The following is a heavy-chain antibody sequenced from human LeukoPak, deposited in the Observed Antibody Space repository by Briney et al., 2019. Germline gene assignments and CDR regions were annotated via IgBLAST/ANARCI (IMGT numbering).Heavy chain of an antibody. J-gene: IGHJ4*02. D-gene: IGHD1-26*01. CDR2: ISDSGTRT. CDR3: AKASIVGTTNPGF. Sequence: GGSLRVSCAASGFTFSSYGMTWVRQAPGKGLEWVSVISDSGTRTYYADSVKGRVTISRENSKNTLYLEMSSLRAEDTALYYCAKASIVGTTNPGFWGQGTLVTVSS. V-gene: IGHV3-23*01. CDR1: GFTFSSYG.